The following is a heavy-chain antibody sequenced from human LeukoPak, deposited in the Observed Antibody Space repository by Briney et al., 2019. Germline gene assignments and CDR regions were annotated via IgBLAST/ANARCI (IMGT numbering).Heavy chain of an antibody. CDR1: GDSLTTDDSF. CDR3: AGDGYISDAFDI. CDR2: IHYGGTT. J-gene: IGHJ3*02. D-gene: IGHD1-1*01. Sequence: SETLSLTCTASGDSLTTDDSFWSWIRQFPGKGLEWIGYIHYGGTTNYNPSLKSRLSMSIDMSKDQFSLNLTSVTAADTAIYYCAGDGYISDAFDILGQGIVVTVSS. V-gene: IGHV4-31*03.